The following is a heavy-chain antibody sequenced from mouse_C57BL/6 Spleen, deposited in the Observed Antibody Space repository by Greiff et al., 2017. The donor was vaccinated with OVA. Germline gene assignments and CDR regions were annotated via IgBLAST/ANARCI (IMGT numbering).Heavy chain of an antibody. D-gene: IGHD3-1*01. V-gene: IGHV1-18*01. CDR2: INPNNGGT. CDR1: GYTFTDYN. CDR3: ARSRGGGSWFAY. J-gene: IGHJ3*01. Sequence: VQLQQSGPELVKPGASVKIPCKASGYTFTDYNMDWVKQSHGKSLEWIGDINPNNGGTIYNQKFKGKATLTVDKSSSTAYMKLRSLTSDDTAVYSCARSRGGGSWFAYWGQGTLVTVSA.